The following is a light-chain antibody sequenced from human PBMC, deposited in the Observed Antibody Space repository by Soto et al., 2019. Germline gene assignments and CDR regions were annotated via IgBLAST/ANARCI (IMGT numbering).Light chain of an antibody. CDR1: QNINTY. J-gene: IGKJ4*01. V-gene: IGKV1-33*01. Sequence: DIQMTQSPSSLSASVGDRVTMTCQASQNINTYLNWYQQRPGQAPKLLIYDASILEPGVPSRFSGSGAGTEFTFTIDSRQPEDIATYYCQQYDDPALTFGGGTKVE. CDR3: QQYDDPALT. CDR2: DAS.